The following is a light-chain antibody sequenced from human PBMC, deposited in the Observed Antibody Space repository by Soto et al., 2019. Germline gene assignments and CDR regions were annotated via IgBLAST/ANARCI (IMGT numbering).Light chain of an antibody. V-gene: IGKV1-39*01. Sequence: DIQMTQSPSTLSASVGDTVTITCRASQNIGTYVNWYQQKPGIAPKYLIYDASNLQTGVPSRFSGRGSGTDFTLTITSLQPEDFATYYCQQCDINPRTFGQGTRLDMK. CDR2: DAS. CDR1: QNIGTY. CDR3: QQCDINPRT. J-gene: IGKJ1*01.